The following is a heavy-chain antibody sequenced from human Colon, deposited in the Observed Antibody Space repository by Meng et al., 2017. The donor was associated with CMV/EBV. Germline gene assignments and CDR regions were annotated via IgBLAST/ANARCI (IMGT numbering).Heavy chain of an antibody. J-gene: IGHJ4*01. CDR2: IRSDGSAT. V-gene: IGHV1-2*02. CDR3: VRSSGWSLFDY. D-gene: IGHD6-19*01. Sequence: QVQLMQSGAGVKDPGASVKVSCKTSGYTFSDYYMHWVRQAPGQGLEWMGWIRSDGSATNYAQKFRGRVTMTRDASVSTAYMELSGLTSDDTAVYFCVRSSGWSLFDYWGPGALVTVSS. CDR1: GYTFSDYY.